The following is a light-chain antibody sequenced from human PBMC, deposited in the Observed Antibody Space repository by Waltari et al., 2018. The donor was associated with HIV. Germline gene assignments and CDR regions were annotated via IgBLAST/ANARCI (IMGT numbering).Light chain of an antibody. CDR3: QSYDNSLSAWV. V-gene: IGLV1-40*01. CDR2: GNS. CDR1: SSNIGAGYD. J-gene: IGLJ3*02. Sequence: QSVLTQPPSVSGAPGQRVTISCTGSSSNIGAGYDVHWYQQLPGTTPKLLVYGNSNRPSGVPDLFSGSKSATSASLAITGLQAEDEAEYYCQSYDNSLSAWVFGGGTKLTVL.